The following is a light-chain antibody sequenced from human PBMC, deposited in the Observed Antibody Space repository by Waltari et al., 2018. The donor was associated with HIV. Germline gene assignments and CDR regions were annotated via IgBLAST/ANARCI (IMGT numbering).Light chain of an antibody. CDR3: AAWDDSLNGVV. Sequence: QSALTQPPSASGSPGQSVTLSCTGTSSDVGPYKFVSWHQHNPGQAPKLTIYDVNKRPSVVPDRFSGSKSGTSASLAISGLQSEDEADYHCAAWDDSLNGVVFGGGTKLTVL. CDR2: DVN. CDR1: SSDVGPYKF. J-gene: IGLJ2*01. V-gene: IGLV2-8*01.